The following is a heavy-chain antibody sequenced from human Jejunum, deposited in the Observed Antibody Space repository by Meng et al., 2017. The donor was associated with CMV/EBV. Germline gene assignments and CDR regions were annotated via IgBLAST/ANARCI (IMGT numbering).Heavy chain of an antibody. V-gene: IGHV3-73*01. Sequence: GFNVSGSAIHWVRQASGKGLEWVGRIRSKANSYATVYAATMKGRFTISRDDSENTAYLQMNSLKTEDTAVYYCARQARDGDCCLDYWGQGTLVTVSS. J-gene: IGHJ4*02. CDR1: GFNVSGSA. CDR2: IRSKANSYAT. CDR3: ARQARDGDCCLDY. D-gene: IGHD2-21*01.